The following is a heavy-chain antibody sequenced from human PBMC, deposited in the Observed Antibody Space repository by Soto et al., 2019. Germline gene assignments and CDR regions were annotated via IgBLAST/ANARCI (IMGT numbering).Heavy chain of an antibody. D-gene: IGHD6-25*01. Sequence: QLQLQESGPGLVKPSETLSLTCTVSGGSISSYSYYWGWIRQPPGKGLEWIGNIYYSGSTYYNPSLKGRVIISVDTSKNQFSLKLSSVTAADTAVYYCAESRSGYGNWFDPWGQGTLVTVSS. CDR1: GGSISSYSYY. J-gene: IGHJ5*02. CDR2: IYYSGST. CDR3: AESRSGYGNWFDP. V-gene: IGHV4-39*01.